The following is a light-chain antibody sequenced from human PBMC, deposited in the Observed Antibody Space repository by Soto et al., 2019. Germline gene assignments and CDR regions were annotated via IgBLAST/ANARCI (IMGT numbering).Light chain of an antibody. CDR2: YAS. CDR3: QHYSNWPPT. J-gene: IGKJ3*01. V-gene: IGKV3-15*01. Sequence: EVVMTQSPATLSVSPGERVTLSCRASESVHRNLAWYQQKPGQGPSLLIYYASTRATGVPDRFTGRGSGTEFTLTISSLQSEDFGVYHCQHYSNWPPTFGPGTKVEIK. CDR1: ESVHRN.